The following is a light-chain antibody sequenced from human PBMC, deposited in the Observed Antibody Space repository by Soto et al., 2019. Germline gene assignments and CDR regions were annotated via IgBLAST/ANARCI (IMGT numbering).Light chain of an antibody. Sequence: QSPLTQPPSASGTPGQSVAISCTGTSRDVGASDYVSWYQQHSGKAPKLLLYEVNKRPSGVPDRFSGSKSGNTASLTVSALQADDEADYYCLSHSGSSNVLGTGTKVTVL. CDR1: SRDVGASDY. CDR2: EVN. CDR3: LSHSGSSNV. J-gene: IGLJ1*01. V-gene: IGLV2-8*01.